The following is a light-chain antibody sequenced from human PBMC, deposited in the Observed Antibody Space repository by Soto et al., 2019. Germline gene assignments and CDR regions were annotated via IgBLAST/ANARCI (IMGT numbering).Light chain of an antibody. J-gene: IGKJ5*01. Sequence: ELVMTQSPAILSVSPGARATLSCRASQSIDSNLVWYQQKPGQSPRLLIFRASTRATGIPARFSGSGSGTEFTLTISSLQSDDFVVYYGQQFHHWPPITFGQGTRLEIK. CDR2: RAS. V-gene: IGKV3-15*01. CDR1: QSIDSN. CDR3: QQFHHWPPIT.